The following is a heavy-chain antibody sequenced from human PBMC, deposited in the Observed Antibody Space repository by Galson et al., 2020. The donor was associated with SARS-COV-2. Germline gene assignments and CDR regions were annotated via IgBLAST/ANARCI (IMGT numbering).Heavy chain of an antibody. CDR3: ARESSSRDGDYYYYMDV. CDR2: INPNSGGT. CDR1: GYTFTGYY. Sequence: ASVKVSCKASGYTFTGYYMHWVRQAPGQGLEWMGWINPNSGGTNYAQKFQGWVTMTRDTSISTAYMELSRPRSDDTAVYYCARESSSRDGDYYYYMDVWGKGTTVTVSS. D-gene: IGHD2-2*01. J-gene: IGHJ6*03. V-gene: IGHV1-2*04.